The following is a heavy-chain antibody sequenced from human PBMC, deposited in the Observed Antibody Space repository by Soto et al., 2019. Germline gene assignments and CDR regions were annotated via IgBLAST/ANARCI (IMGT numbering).Heavy chain of an antibody. D-gene: IGHD1-26*01. V-gene: IGHV1-18*01. Sequence: QVQLVQSGGEVKKPGASVKVSCKASGYTFTDYGITWVRQAPGQGLEWMGWISAYTGNTNYAQKFQGRVTMSTDTSTSTAYLELRSLRSDDTAVYYCARGPESRSTAYFDYWGQGTLVTVSS. CDR2: ISAYTGNT. J-gene: IGHJ4*02. CDR1: GYTFTDYG. CDR3: ARGPESRSTAYFDY.